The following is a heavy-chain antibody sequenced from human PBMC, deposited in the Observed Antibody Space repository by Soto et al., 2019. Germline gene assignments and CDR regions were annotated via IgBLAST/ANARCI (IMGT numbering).Heavy chain of an antibody. CDR3: ARGFSNSITTRFDS. CDR2: VYDSGET. J-gene: IGHJ4*02. V-gene: IGHV4-34*01. CDR1: GESFSGYY. Sequence: VHLQQWGAGLLRPSETLSLTCTVSGESFSGYYWSWIRQSPEKGLEWIGEVYDSGETKYNPSLKSRVTISEDPSKNQCSLRMSSMTAADTAVYYCARGFSNSITTRFDSWGQGTLVTVSS. D-gene: IGHD4-4*01.